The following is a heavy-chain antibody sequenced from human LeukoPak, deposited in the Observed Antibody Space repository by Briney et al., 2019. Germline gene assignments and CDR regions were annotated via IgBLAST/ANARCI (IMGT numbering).Heavy chain of an antibody. Sequence: TLSLTCTVSGGSISSGGYYWSWIRQHPGKGLEWIGYIYYSGSTYYNPSLKSRVTISVDTSKNQFSLKLSSVTAADTAVYYCARALPSYDSSGSQFEDYWGQGTLVTVSS. J-gene: IGHJ4*02. CDR2: IYYSGST. D-gene: IGHD3-22*01. CDR1: GGSISSGGYY. CDR3: ARALPSYDSSGSQFEDY. V-gene: IGHV4-31*03.